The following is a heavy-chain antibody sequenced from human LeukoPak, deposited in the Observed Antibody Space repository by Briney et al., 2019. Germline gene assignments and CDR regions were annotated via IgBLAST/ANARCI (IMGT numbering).Heavy chain of an antibody. D-gene: IGHD6-19*01. J-gene: IGHJ4*02. Sequence: PGGSLRLSCAASGFTFSSYSMNWVRQAPGKGLEWVSSISSSSSYIYYADSVKGRFTISRDNAKNSLYLQMNSLRAEDTAVYYCATHGSGWYRLDSWGQGTLVTVSS. CDR2: ISSSSSYI. CDR1: GFTFSSYS. V-gene: IGHV3-21*01. CDR3: ATHGSGWYRLDS.